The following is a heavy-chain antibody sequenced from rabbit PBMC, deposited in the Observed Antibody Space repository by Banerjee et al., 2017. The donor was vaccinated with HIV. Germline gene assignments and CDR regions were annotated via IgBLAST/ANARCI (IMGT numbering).Heavy chain of an antibody. CDR2: IYVGGSGDT. CDR3: ARDVYAGGSNPLYFNL. V-gene: IGHV1S40*01. D-gene: IGHD8-1*01. J-gene: IGHJ4*01. CDR1: GFSFSSSYW. Sequence: QSLEESGGDLVKPEGSLTLTCTASGFSFSSSYWMCWVRQAPGKGLEWIACIYVGGSGDTYYATWAKGRFTGSKTSSTTVTLQMTSLTAADTATYFCARDVYAGGSNPLYFNLWGQGTLVTVS.